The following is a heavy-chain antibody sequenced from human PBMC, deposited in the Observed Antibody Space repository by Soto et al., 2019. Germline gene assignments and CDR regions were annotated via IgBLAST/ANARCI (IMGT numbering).Heavy chain of an antibody. V-gene: IGHV4-4*02. J-gene: IGHJ4*02. CDR2: IYHTGGT. D-gene: IGHD3-10*01. CDR3: ARGVTVGRGPIIIVYYFDY. Sequence: XETLYLTCAVSGCSISSDYWWIWVRQAPVKGLEWIGEIYHTGGTNSNPSLESRVTISVDKSKNQFSLKLNSLTAADTAVYYCARGVTVGRGPIIIVYYFDYWGQGTLVTVSS. CDR1: GCSISSDYW.